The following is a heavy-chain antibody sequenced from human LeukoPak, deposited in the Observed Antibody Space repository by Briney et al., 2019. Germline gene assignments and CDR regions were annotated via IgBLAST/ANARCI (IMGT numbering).Heavy chain of an antibody. V-gene: IGHV4-39*01. D-gene: IGHD2-2*01. J-gene: IGHJ5*02. Sequence: PSETLSLKCTVSGCSISSSSYDWGWIRQPPGKRLGWIGSNCYTGNTHYNPSLKSRVTISVDTSKNQFSLKLSSVTAADTAVYYCARHVFPDIVVVPAAVFLNWFDPWGQGTLVTVSS. CDR3: ARHVFPDIVVVPAAVFLNWFDP. CDR1: GCSISSSSYD. CDR2: NCYTGNT.